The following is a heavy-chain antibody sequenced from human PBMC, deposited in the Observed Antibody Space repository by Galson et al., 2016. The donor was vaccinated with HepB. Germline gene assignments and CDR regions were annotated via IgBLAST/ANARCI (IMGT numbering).Heavy chain of an antibody. D-gene: IGHD1-26*01. Sequence: SLRLSCAASGFTASSGFMSWVRQAPGKGLEWVSIIYSAGTTYNADSVKGRFTISRDNSKNTLYLQMNSLRAEDSAVYYCARTPRPSGDFLNWYFDLWGRGTLVTVSS. CDR2: IYSAGTT. J-gene: IGHJ2*01. CDR3: ARTPRPSGDFLNWYFDL. V-gene: IGHV3-66*01. CDR1: GFTASSGF.